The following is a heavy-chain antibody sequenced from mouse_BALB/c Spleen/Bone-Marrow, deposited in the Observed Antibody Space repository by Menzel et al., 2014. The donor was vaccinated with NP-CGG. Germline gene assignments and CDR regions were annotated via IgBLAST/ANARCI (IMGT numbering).Heavy chain of an antibody. CDR2: INPYNDGT. J-gene: IGHJ4*01. CDR3: ARAMIYYYAMDY. D-gene: IGHD2-4*01. Sequence: EVQLQQSGPELVKPGASVKMSCKASGYSFTSFILHWVKMRPGQGLEWIVYINPYNDGTKYNEKFKGKPILTSDKSSSSANMELSSLTSEDSAVYYCARAMIYYYAMDYWGQGTSVTVSS. CDR1: GYSFTSFI. V-gene: IGHV1-14*01.